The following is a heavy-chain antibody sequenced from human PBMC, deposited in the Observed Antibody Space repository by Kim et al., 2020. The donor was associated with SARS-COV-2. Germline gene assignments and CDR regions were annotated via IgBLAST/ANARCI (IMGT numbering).Heavy chain of an antibody. D-gene: IGHD6-19*01. J-gene: IGHJ4*02. V-gene: IGHV3-74*01. Sequence: YADSVKGRLTICRDNAKNTLYLQMNRLRAEDTAVYYCAKRAYSSGWWYFDYWGQGTLVTVSS. CDR3: AKRAYSSGWWYFDY.